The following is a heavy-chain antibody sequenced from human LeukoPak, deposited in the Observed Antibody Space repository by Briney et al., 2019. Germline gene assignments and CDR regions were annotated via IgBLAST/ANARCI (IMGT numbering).Heavy chain of an antibody. CDR3: VVGVRGSCVLSH. CDR1: GFSLSTSGMC. D-gene: IGHD2-15*01. CDR2: IDWDDDK. V-gene: IGHV2-70*11. Sequence: SGPTLVNPTQTLTLTCTFSGFSLSTSGMCVSWIRQPPGKALECLARIDWDDDKYYSTSLKTRLTISKDTSKNQVVLTMTNMDPVDTATYYCVVGVRGSCVLSHWGQGTLVTVSS. J-gene: IGHJ4*02.